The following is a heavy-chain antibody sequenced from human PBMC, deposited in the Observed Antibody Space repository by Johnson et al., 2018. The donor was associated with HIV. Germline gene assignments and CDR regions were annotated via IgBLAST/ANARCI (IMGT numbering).Heavy chain of an antibody. J-gene: IGHJ3*02. Sequence: VQLVESGGGLVQPGGSLRLSCAASGFTFGDYAMSWVRQAPGKGLAWVGFIRSTAYGGTTEHAASVKGRFTISRDDSKSIAYLQMNSLKTEDTYVYYCNRAEWHDAFDIWGQGTMVTVSS. CDR2: IRSTAYGGTT. D-gene: IGHD1-14*01. V-gene: IGHV3-49*04. CDR3: NRAEWHDAFDI. CDR1: GFTFGDYA.